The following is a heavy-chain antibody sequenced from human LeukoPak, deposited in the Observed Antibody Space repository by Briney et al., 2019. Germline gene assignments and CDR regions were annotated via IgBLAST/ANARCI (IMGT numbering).Heavy chain of an antibody. CDR2: ISGSSSTI. V-gene: IGHV3-48*01. Sequence: GGSLRLSCAASGFTFSSYSMNWVRQAPGKGLEWVSYISGSSSTIYYADSVKGRLTISRDNAKNSLYLQMNSLRADDTAVYYCARARYCSSTSCFLDYWGQGTLVTVSS. D-gene: IGHD2-2*01. CDR1: GFTFSSYS. J-gene: IGHJ4*02. CDR3: ARARYCSSTSCFLDY.